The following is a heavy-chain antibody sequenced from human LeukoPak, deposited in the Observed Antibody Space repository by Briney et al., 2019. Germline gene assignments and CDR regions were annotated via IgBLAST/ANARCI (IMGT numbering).Heavy chain of an antibody. CDR1: GGSISSVGYY. V-gene: IGHV4-31*03. CDR2: IYYSGST. D-gene: IGHD3-10*01. Sequence: PSETLSLTCTVSGGSISSVGYYWSWIRQHPGKGLEWIGYIYYSGSTYYNPSLKSRVTISVDTSKNQFSLKLSSVTAADTAVYYCARARAHPTYGSGTNDAFDIWGQGTMVTVSS. J-gene: IGHJ3*02. CDR3: ARARAHPTYGSGTNDAFDI.